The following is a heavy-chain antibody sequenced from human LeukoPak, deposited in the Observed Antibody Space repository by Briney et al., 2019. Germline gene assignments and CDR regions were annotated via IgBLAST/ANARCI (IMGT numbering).Heavy chain of an antibody. V-gene: IGHV3-30*18. Sequence: GRSLRLSCAASGFTFSSYGMHWVRQAPGKGLEWVAVISYDGSNKYYADSMKGRFTISRDNSKNTLYLQMNSLRAEDTAVYYCAKDRDGYNFYYFDYWGQGTLVTVSS. CDR1: GFTFSSYG. D-gene: IGHD5-24*01. J-gene: IGHJ4*02. CDR2: ISYDGSNK. CDR3: AKDRDGYNFYYFDY.